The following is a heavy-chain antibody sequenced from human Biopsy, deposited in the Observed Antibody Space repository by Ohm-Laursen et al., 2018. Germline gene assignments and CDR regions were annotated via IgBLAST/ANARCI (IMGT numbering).Heavy chain of an antibody. D-gene: IGHD3-10*01. CDR2: IYSSGGS. CDR3: ARAYFYGMGTSNYFLDS. V-gene: IGHV4-4*07. J-gene: IGHJ4*02. Sequence: SETLSLTCSVSGGSTNDYFWSWIRQPAGETLEWIGRIYSSGGSSYNPSLKSRISMSMDTSNNQFSLTLTSVTSADTAVYFCARAYFYGMGTSNYFLDSWGQGALVTVSS. CDR1: GGSTNDYF.